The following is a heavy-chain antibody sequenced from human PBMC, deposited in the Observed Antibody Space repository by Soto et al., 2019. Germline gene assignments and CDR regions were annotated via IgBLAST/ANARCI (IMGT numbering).Heavy chain of an antibody. CDR1: GFSLTTSGVG. CDR3: AHGTTMVRRVIMTYFDY. Sequence: SGPTLVNPTQTLTRTCTFSGFSLTTSGVGVGWIRQPPGKALEWLALIYWDDDKRYSPSPKSRLTITKDTSKNQVVLTMTNMDPVDTATYYCAHGTTMVRRVIMTYFDYWGQGTLVTVSS. J-gene: IGHJ4*02. V-gene: IGHV2-5*02. D-gene: IGHD3-10*01. CDR2: IYWDDDK.